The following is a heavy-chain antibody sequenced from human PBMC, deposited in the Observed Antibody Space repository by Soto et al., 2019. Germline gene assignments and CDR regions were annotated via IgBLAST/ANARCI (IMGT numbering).Heavy chain of an antibody. CDR1: GFPFSRHG. CDR3: ARDAGLALFGVAHDASFHH. J-gene: IGHJ4*02. CDR2: IRHDGRDK. D-gene: IGHD3-3*01. Sequence: QVQLVQSGGGVVQPGRSLRLSCAASGFPFSRHGIHWVRQAPGKGLDWVAFIRHDGRDKFYAKSVKGRSTISRDNSNNTLFLEINKLRSDSTAVYFCARDAGLALFGVAHDASFHHWGQGNLVNVSS. V-gene: IGHV3-33*03.